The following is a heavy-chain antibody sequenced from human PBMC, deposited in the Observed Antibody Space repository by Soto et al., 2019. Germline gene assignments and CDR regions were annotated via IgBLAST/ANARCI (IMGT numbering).Heavy chain of an antibody. Sequence: ASVKVSCKASGYTFTSYGISWGRQAPGQGLEWMGWISAYNGNTNYAQKLQGRVTMTTDTSTSTAYMELRSLRSDDTAVYYCARAPVVPAAIGYYYYGMDVWGQGTTVTVSS. CDR3: ARAPVVPAAIGYYYYGMDV. CDR1: GYTFTSYG. J-gene: IGHJ6*02. V-gene: IGHV1-18*01. CDR2: ISAYNGNT. D-gene: IGHD2-2*02.